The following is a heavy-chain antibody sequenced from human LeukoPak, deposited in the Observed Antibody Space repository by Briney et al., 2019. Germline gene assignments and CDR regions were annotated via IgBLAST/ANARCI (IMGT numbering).Heavy chain of an antibody. J-gene: IGHJ4*02. CDR2: IYPGDSDT. Sequence: GESLKISCKGSGYSFTSYWIGWVRQMPGKGLEWMGIIYPGDSDTRYSPSFQGQVTISADKSISTAYLQWSSLKASDTAVYYCARPSVLAVGGAYFDYWGQGTLVTVSS. CDR3: ARPSVLAVGGAYFDY. CDR1: GYSFTSYW. V-gene: IGHV5-51*01. D-gene: IGHD2-15*01.